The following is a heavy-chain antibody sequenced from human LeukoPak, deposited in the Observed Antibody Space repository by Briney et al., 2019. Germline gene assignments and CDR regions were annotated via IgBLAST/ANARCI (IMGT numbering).Heavy chain of an antibody. Sequence: GGSLRLSCAASGFTFSSNWMHWVRQAPGKGLVWVSHISTDAKTITYADFVKGRFTISRDNAKNTVYLQMNSLRAEDTAVYYCAKDRSSSSFYFDYWGQGTLVTVSS. V-gene: IGHV3-74*01. J-gene: IGHJ4*02. CDR3: AKDRSSSSFYFDY. CDR2: ISTDAKTI. CDR1: GFTFSSNW. D-gene: IGHD6-6*01.